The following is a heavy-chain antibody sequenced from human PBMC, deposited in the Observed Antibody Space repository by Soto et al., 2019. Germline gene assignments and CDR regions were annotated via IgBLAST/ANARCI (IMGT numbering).Heavy chain of an antibody. CDR1: GFTFSSYS. J-gene: IGHJ3*02. CDR2: ISSSSSYI. D-gene: IGHD4-17*01. Sequence: GGSLRLSCAASGFTFSSYSMNWVRQAPGKGLEWVSSISSSSSYIYYADSVKGRFTISRDNAKNSLYLQMNSLRAEDTAVYYCARHHHGDFDAFDIWGQGTMATVPS. V-gene: IGHV3-21*01. CDR3: ARHHHGDFDAFDI.